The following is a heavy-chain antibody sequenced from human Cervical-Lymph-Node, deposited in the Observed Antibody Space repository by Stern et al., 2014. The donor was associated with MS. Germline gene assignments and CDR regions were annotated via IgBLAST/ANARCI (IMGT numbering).Heavy chain of an antibody. D-gene: IGHD1-1*01. CDR1: GGTFSTYK. J-gene: IGHJ5*02. CDR3: AREMNGWFDP. CDR2: IIPVIGLT. V-gene: IGHV1-69*08. Sequence: QVQLGQSGAEVKKPGSSVKVSCKASGGTFSTYKVTWVRQAPGQGLEWMGRIIPVIGLTNYAQRFQGRLTITADRSASTAYMELSSLTFDDTAVYYCAREMNGWFDPWGQGTLVTVSS.